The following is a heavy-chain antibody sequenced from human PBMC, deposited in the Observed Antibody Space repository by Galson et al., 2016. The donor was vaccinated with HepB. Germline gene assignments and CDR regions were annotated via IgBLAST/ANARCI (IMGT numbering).Heavy chain of an antibody. CDR1: GITFSRYA. Sequence: SLRLSCAASGITFSRYAMSWVRQAPGKGLEWVSGLSDSGGSTDYTGSVKGRFTISRDNSKNTLYLQMNSLRAEDTAVYYCAKAQGPHHQMYHYFDYWGQGNLVTVSS. V-gene: IGHV3-23*01. J-gene: IGHJ4*02. D-gene: IGHD2-2*01. CDR2: LSDSGGST. CDR3: AKAQGPHHQMYHYFDY.